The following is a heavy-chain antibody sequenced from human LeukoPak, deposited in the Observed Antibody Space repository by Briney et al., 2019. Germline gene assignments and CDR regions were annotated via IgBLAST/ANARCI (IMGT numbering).Heavy chain of an antibody. D-gene: IGHD6-6*01. J-gene: IGHJ4*02. Sequence: SETLSLTCAVHGVSFSGDYWSWIPRPPGKGLERIGEINHSGSTNYNPSLKGRVTISVDTSKNQFSLKLSSVTAADTAVYYCARGAVEYSSPPFDYWGQGTLVTVSS. V-gene: IGHV4-34*01. CDR1: GVSFSGDY. CDR2: INHSGST. CDR3: ARGAVEYSSPPFDY.